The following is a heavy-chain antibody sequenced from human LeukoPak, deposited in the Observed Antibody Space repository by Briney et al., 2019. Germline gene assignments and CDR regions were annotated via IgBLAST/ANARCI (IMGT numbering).Heavy chain of an antibody. CDR3: ARKSGGPSGLWFGELLLDYYYYMDV. CDR2: ISAYNGNT. J-gene: IGHJ6*03. Sequence: GASVKVSCKASGYTFTSYGISWVRQAPGQGLEWMGWISAYNGNTNYARKLQGRVTMTTDTSTSTAYMELRSLRSDDTAVYYCARKSGGPSGLWFGELLLDYYYYMDVWGKGTTVTISS. V-gene: IGHV1-18*01. D-gene: IGHD3-10*01. CDR1: GYTFTSYG.